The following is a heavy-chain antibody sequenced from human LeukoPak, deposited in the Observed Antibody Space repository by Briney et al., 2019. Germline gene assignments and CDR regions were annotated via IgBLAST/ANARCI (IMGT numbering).Heavy chain of an antibody. V-gene: IGHV4-34*01. D-gene: IGHD4-11*01. CDR1: VGSFSDFY. J-gene: IGHJ4*02. CDR2: INHIGTT. Sequence: PSETLSLTCSVYVGSFSDFYWGWVRQPPGKGLEWIGEINHIGTTNYNPSFKSRVSISVDTAKNQFSLRRNSVTAADTAVYYCARGPFAHDYTDYAWGQGTLVTVSS. CDR3: ARGPFAHDYTDYA.